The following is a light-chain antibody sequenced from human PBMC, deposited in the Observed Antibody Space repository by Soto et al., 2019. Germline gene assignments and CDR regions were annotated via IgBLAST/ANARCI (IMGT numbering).Light chain of an antibody. V-gene: IGKV1-27*01. J-gene: IGKJ3*01. CDR3: QKYNSAPPFT. CDR2: APS. CDR1: QGISNY. Sequence: DIPMTQSPSSLSASVGDRVTITYRASQGISNYLAWYQQKPGKVPKLLIYAPSTLQSGVPSRFSGSGSGTDFTLTISSLQPEDVATYYCQKYNSAPPFTFGPETKVDIK.